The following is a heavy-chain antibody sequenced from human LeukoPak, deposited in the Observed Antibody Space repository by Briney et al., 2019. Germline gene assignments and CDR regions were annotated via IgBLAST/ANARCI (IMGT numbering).Heavy chain of an antibody. D-gene: IGHD2-15*01. CDR2: ISYDGGNK. CDR3: AKDQGGGYCSGGSCLFDY. J-gene: IGHJ4*02. Sequence: GALRLSCAASGFTFSNYAIHWVRQAPGKGLEWVAVISYDGGNKYYADSVKGRFTISRDNSKNTLYLQMNSLRAEDTAVYYCAKDQGGGYCSGGSCLFDYWGQGTLVTVSS. V-gene: IGHV3-30-3*01. CDR1: GFTFSNYA.